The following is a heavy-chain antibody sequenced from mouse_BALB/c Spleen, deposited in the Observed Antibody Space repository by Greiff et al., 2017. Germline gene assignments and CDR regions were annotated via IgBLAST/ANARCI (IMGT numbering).Heavy chain of an antibody. CDR1: GFTFSSYA. J-gene: IGHJ3*01. V-gene: IGHV5-9-4*01. CDR3: ARGDGPFAY. Sequence: EVKVVESGGGLVKPGGSLKLSCAASGFTFSSYAMSWVRQSPEKRLEWVAEISSGGSYTYYPDTVTGRFTISRDNAKNTLYLEMSSLRSEDTAMYYCARGDGPFAYWGQGTLVTVSA. CDR2: ISSGGSYT. D-gene: IGHD2-3*01.